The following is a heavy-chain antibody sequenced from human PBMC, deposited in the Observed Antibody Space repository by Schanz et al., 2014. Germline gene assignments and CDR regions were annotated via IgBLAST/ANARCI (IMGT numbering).Heavy chain of an antibody. Sequence: EVQLVESGGGLVKPGRSLRLSCAASGFTFSAYAMTWVRQIPGKGLEWVSAISASGGTTYYADSVKGRFTMSRDNAKNSVFLQMNSLRAEDTAVYYCVRDSFFAFDYWGQGTLVTVSS. J-gene: IGHJ4*02. CDR1: GFTFSAYA. D-gene: IGHD3-3*01. CDR3: VRDSFFAFDY. V-gene: IGHV3-21*02. CDR2: ISASGGTT.